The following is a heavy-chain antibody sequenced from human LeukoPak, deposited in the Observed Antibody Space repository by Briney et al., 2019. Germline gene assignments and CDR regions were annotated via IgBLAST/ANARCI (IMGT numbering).Heavy chain of an antibody. CDR3: ARVIHGDYGAFDI. D-gene: IGHD4-17*01. V-gene: IGHV3-48*02. J-gene: IGHJ3*02. Sequence: GGSLRLSCAASGFTFSAYGMNWLRQAPGKGLEWLSYVRSSSSAIYYADSVKGRFTIPRENAKNSVYLQMNSLRDEDTAVYYCARVIHGDYGAFDIWGQGTMVTVSS. CDR1: GFTFSAYG. CDR2: VRSSSSAI.